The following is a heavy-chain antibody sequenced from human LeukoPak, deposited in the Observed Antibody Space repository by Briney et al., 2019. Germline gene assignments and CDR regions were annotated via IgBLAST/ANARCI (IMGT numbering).Heavy chain of an antibody. CDR1: GFTFSDYY. V-gene: IGHV3-11*01. CDR2: ISSSGST. D-gene: IGHD4-17*01. J-gene: IGHJ4*02. Sequence: GGSLRLSCAASGFTFSDYYMSWIRQAPGKGLEWVSYISSSGSTYYADSVKGRFTISRDNSKNTLYLQMNSLRAEDTAVYYCAKDPSSYGDYPLYYFDYWGQGTLVTVSS. CDR3: AKDPSSYGDYPLYYFDY.